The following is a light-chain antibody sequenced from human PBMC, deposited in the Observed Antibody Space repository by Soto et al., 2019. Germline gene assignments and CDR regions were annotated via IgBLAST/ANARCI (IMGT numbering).Light chain of an antibody. CDR2: EVS. CDR3: SSYTRSSTLYV. V-gene: IGLV2-14*01. J-gene: IGLJ1*01. Sequence: QSVLTQPASVSGSPGQSITISCTGTSSDVGDYNYVSWYQQHPGKAPKLMIYEVSNRPSGVSNRFSGSKSGNTASLTISGLQAEDEPHYYCSSYTRSSTLYVFGTGTKVTVL. CDR1: SSDVGDYNY.